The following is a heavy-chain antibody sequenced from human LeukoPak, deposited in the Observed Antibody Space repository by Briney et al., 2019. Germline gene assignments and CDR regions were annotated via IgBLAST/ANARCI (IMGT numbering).Heavy chain of an antibody. J-gene: IGHJ4*02. V-gene: IGHV1-69*05. CDR3: ARDGVEMATDFDY. Sequence: SVKVSCKASGGTFNSYVISWVRQAPGQGLEWMGQIITLFGTANYAQKFQGRITITTDESTSTVYMELSSLRSEDTAVYYCARDGVEMATDFDYWGQGTLVTVSS. D-gene: IGHD5-24*01. CDR2: IITLFGTA. CDR1: GGTFNSYV.